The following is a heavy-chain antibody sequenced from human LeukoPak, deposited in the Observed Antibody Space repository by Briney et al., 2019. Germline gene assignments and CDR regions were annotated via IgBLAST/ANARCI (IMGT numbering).Heavy chain of an antibody. CDR3: ARGQAEGKLPPDY. Sequence: SVKVSCKAPGGTFSSYAISWVRQAPGQGLEWMGGIIPIFGTANYAQKFQGRVTITADKSTSAAYMELSSLRSEDTAVYYCARGQAEGKLPPDYWGQGTLVTVSS. D-gene: IGHD2-15*01. CDR1: GGTFSSYA. V-gene: IGHV1-69*06. CDR2: IIPIFGTA. J-gene: IGHJ4*02.